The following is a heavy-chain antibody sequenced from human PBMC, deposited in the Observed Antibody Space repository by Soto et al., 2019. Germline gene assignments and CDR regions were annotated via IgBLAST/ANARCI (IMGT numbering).Heavy chain of an antibody. CDR1: GFPFRSYT. CDR3: TRDSPSIKYDFDS. D-gene: IGHD1-20*01. CDR2: ISYDSTYK. V-gene: IGHV3-30-3*01. Sequence: QVRLVESGGGVVPPGTSLRLSCAASGFPFRSYTVHWVRQAPGKGLEWLALISYDSTYKLYADSVRGRFTISRDNSEHTLYLQMNSLRAGDTAVYYCTRDSPSIKYDFDSWGQGTLVTVSS. J-gene: IGHJ4*02.